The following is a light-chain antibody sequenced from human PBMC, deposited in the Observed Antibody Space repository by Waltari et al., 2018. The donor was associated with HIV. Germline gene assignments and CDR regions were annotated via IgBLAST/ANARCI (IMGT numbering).Light chain of an antibody. V-gene: IGLV2-11*01. Sequence: QSALTQPRSVSGSPGQSVTIPCTGTSRDVGGYDSVPWYLQHPGKVPKLIIYEVIKRPSGVPDRFSGSKSGNTASLTISGLQTEDEADYFCCSYAGTYTYVLFGGGTKLTVL. CDR3: CSYAGTYTYVL. CDR1: SRDVGGYDS. J-gene: IGLJ3*02. CDR2: EVI.